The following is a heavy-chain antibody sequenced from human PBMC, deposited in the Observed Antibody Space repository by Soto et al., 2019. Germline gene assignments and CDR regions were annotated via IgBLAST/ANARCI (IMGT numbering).Heavy chain of an antibody. CDR1: GYSFTSYD. CDR3: ARVSFNALLRFPFDL. Sequence: QVQLLQSGAEVKKPGASVKVSCKASGYSFTSYDVNWVRQASGQGLEWMGWMNPNSGSTVIAQKFQGRVTMTRDSSISTAYMELSSLRPAESAIYYCARVSFNALLRFPFDLWGQGTEVTVSS. J-gene: IGHJ4*02. D-gene: IGHD5-12*01. CDR2: MNPNSGST. V-gene: IGHV1-8*01.